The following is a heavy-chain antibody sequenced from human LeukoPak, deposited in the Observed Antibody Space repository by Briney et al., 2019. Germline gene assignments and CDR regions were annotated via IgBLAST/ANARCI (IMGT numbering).Heavy chain of an antibody. Sequence: SVKVSCKASGGTFSSYAISWVRQAPGQGLEWMGGIIPIFGTANYAQKFQGRATITTDESTSTAYMELSSLRSEDTAVYYCAGAGYCSSTSCYNEAGGFDYWGQGTLVTVSS. V-gene: IGHV1-69*05. CDR2: IIPIFGTA. D-gene: IGHD2-2*02. J-gene: IGHJ4*02. CDR3: AGAGYCSSTSCYNEAGGFDY. CDR1: GGTFSSYA.